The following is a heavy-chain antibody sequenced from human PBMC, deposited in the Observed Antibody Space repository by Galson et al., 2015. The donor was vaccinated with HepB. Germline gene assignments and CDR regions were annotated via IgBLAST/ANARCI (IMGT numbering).Heavy chain of an antibody. Sequence: SLRLSCAASGFTFSSYWMSWVRQAPGKGLEWVANIKQDGSEKYYVDSVKGRFTISRDNAKNSLYLQMNSLRAEDTAVYYCARVGLRTYSSTWYYWYSDLWGRGTLVTVSS. CDR2: IKQDGSEK. J-gene: IGHJ2*01. D-gene: IGHD6-13*01. CDR1: GFTFSSYW. V-gene: IGHV3-7*03. CDR3: ARVGLRTYSSTWYYWYSDL.